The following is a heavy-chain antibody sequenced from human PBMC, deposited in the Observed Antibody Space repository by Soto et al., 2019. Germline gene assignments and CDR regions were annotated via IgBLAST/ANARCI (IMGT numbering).Heavy chain of an antibody. CDR2: ISYDGSNK. J-gene: IGHJ4*02. CDR3: AKDRSGSYFDY. Sequence: QVQLVESGGGVVQPGRSLRLSCAASGFTFSSYGMHWVRQAPGKGLEWVAVISYDGSNKYYADSVKGRFTISRDNSQNTLYLQMNSLRAEDTAVYYCAKDRSGSYFDYWGQGTLVTVSS. V-gene: IGHV3-30*18. D-gene: IGHD1-26*01. CDR1: GFTFSSYG.